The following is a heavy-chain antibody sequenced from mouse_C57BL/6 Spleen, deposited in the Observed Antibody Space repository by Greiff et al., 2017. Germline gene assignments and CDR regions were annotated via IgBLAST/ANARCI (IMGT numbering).Heavy chain of an antibody. CDR3: ARASLRYYLDY. Sequence: VQLQQSGPELVKPGASVKISCKASGYAFSSSWMNWVKQRPGQGLEWIGRIYPGDGDTNYNGKFKGKATLTADKSSSPAYMQLSSLTSEDSAVYFCARASLRYYLDYWGQGTTLTVSS. J-gene: IGHJ2*01. CDR2: IYPGDGDT. CDR1: GYAFSSSW. D-gene: IGHD1-1*01. V-gene: IGHV1-82*01.